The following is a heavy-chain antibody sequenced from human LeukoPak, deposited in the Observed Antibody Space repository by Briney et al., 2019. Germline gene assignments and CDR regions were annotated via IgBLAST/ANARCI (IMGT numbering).Heavy chain of an antibody. J-gene: IGHJ3*02. CDR1: GYSFSSGYY. D-gene: IGHD6-19*01. CDR2: IYHSGST. V-gene: IGHV4-38-2*02. Sequence: SETLSLTCTVSGYSFSSGYYWGWIRQPPGKGLEGIGIIYHSGSTYYTPSLKSRVTISVATSKNQLSLKLSSVTAADTAVYYCARGQAGMDAFDIWGQGTMVTVSS. CDR3: ARGQAGMDAFDI.